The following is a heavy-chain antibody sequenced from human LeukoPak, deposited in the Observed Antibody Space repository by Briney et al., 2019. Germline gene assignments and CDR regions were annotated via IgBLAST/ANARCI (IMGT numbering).Heavy chain of an antibody. CDR1: GGSISSSSYY. CDR2: IYYSGST. Sequence: PSETLSLTCTVSGGSISSSSYYWGWIRQPPGKGLEWIGYIYYSGSTNYNPSLKSRVTISVDTSKNQFSLKLSSVTAADTAVYYCARTDSAEYFQHWGQGTLVTVSS. D-gene: IGHD2-15*01. J-gene: IGHJ1*01. CDR3: ARTDSAEYFQH. V-gene: IGHV4-61*05.